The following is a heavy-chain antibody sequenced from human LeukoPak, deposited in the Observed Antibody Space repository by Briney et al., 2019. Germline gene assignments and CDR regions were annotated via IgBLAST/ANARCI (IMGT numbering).Heavy chain of an antibody. Sequence: HPGGSLRLSCAASGFTFSSYAMHWVRQAPGKGLEWVAVISYDGSNKYYADSVKGRFTISRDKSKNTLYLQMNSLRAEDTAVYYCARDKEMATITLGFDYWGQGTLVTVSS. J-gene: IGHJ4*02. CDR2: ISYDGSNK. V-gene: IGHV3-30-3*01. CDR3: ARDKEMATITLGFDY. CDR1: GFTFSSYA. D-gene: IGHD5-24*01.